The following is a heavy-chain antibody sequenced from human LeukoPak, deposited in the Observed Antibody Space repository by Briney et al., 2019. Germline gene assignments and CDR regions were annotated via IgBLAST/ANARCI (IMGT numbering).Heavy chain of an antibody. CDR1: GGSISSYY. Sequence: KPSETLSLTCTVSGGSISSYYWSWIRQPPGKGLEWIGYIYYSGSTNYNPSLKSRVTISVDTSKNQFSLKLSSVTAADTAVYYCARGGRDYRVRVPYYYYGMDVWGQGTTVTVSS. CDR2: IYYSGST. J-gene: IGHJ6*02. D-gene: IGHD4-11*01. CDR3: ARGGRDYRVRVPYYYYGMDV. V-gene: IGHV4-59*12.